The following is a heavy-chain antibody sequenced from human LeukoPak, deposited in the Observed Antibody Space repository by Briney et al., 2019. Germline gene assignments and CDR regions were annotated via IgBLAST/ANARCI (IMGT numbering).Heavy chain of an antibody. CDR2: ISGSGGNT. CDR3: AKEPGEGAGSYYNY. D-gene: IGHD3-10*01. V-gene: IGHV3-23*01. CDR1: GFTFSSYA. J-gene: IGHJ4*02. Sequence: GGSLRLSCAASGFTFSSYAMSWVRQAPGKGLEWVSAISGSGGNTYYADSVKGRITIPRDNSKNTLYLQMNSLRAEDTAVYYCAKEPGEGAGSYYNYWGQGTLVTVSS.